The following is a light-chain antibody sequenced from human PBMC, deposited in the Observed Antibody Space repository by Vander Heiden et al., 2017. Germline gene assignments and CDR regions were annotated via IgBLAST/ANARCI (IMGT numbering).Light chain of an antibody. J-gene: IGKJ5*01. CDR2: GAS. CDR3: QQYNNWPPIT. CDR1: QSVSSN. V-gene: IGKV3-15*01. Sequence: EIVMTLTPAPLSVSQGERATLSCRASQSVSSNLAWYQQKPGQAPRLLIYGASTRATGIPARFSGSGSGTEFTLTISSLQSEDFAIYYCQQYNNWPPITFGQGTRLEIK.